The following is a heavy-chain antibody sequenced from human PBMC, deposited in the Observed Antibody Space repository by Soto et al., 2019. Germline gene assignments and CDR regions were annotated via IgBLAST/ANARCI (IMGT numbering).Heavy chain of an antibody. CDR1: GHTSTHNG. V-gene: IGHV1-18*04. Sequence: QVHLVQSVSEVKTPGASVKVSCQASGHTSTHNGISWVRRAPGQGLEWMGWININRGDVNHAPKFQGRVTLTTDTSTKTAYLELRSLRLDDTGGYFCATDDMNRGRFDYWGHGTRVSVSS. CDR2: ININRGDV. D-gene: IGHD1-1*01. CDR3: ATDDMNRGRFDY. J-gene: IGHJ4*01.